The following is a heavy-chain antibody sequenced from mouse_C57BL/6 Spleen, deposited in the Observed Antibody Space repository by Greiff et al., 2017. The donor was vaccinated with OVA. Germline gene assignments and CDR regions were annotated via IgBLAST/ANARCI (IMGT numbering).Heavy chain of an antibody. CDR2: INPSTGGT. V-gene: IGHV1-42*01. D-gene: IGHD1-1*01. J-gene: IGHJ4*01. CDR3: ARSDYGSSGDAMDY. CDR1: GYSFTGYY. Sequence: VQLKESGPELVKPGASVKISCKASGYSFTGYYMNWVKQSPEKSLEWIGEINPSTGGTTYNQKFKAKATLTVDKSSSTAYMQLKSLTSEDSAVYYCARSDYGSSGDAMDYWGQGTSVTVSS.